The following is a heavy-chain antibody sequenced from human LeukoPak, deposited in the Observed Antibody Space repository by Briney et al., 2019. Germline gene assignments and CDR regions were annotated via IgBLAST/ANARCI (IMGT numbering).Heavy chain of an antibody. D-gene: IGHD3-22*01. J-gene: IGHJ4*02. CDR2: ISYDGSNK. V-gene: IGHV3-30*18. Sequence: GGSLRLSCAASGFTFSSYGMHWVRQAPGKGLEWVAVISYDGSNKYYADSVKGRFTISRDNSKNTLYLQMNSLRAEDTAVYYCAKTTYYYDSSGYYSFPSDYWGQGTLVTVSS. CDR1: GFTFSSYG. CDR3: AKTTYYYDSSGYYSFPSDY.